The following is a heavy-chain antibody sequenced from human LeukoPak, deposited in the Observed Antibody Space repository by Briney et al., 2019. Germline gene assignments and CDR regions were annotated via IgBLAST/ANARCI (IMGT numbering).Heavy chain of an antibody. Sequence: ASVKVSCKASGYTFTSYDINWVRQATGQGLEWMGWLNPNSGNTGYAQKFQGRVTMTRDTSISTAYMEPSSLRSEDTAVYYCARTYYYDSGNDNWFDPWGQGTLVTVSS. CDR2: LNPNSGNT. CDR3: ARTYYYDSGNDNWFDP. V-gene: IGHV1-8*01. J-gene: IGHJ5*02. CDR1: GYTFTSYD. D-gene: IGHD3-10*01.